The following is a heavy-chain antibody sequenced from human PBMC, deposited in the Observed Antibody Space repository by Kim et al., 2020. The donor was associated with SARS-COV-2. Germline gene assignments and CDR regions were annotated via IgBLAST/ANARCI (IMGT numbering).Heavy chain of an antibody. V-gene: IGHV4-31*03. CDR2: ISYTGRA. D-gene: IGHD2-21*02. Sequence: SETLSLTCTVSGDSIINSNFFWSWIRQQPGNGLEWIGYISYTGRAFYNPSLEGRASMSVDTSKNQFSLNLRAVTAADTAIYYCAREVIKVTDSDAFDMWGQGTVVAVSS. CDR3: AREVIKVTDSDAFDM. CDR1: GDSIINSNFF. J-gene: IGHJ3*02.